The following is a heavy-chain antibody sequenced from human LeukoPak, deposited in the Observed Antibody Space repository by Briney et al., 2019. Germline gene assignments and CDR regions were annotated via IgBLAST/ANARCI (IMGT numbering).Heavy chain of an antibody. Sequence: ASVKGSCKASGYIFTNYGISWVRQAPGQGLEWMGWISGYNGNTKYAQKFQGRVTMTTDTSTSTAYMELRSLISDDTAVYFCARDDLDTVMGACDRWGQGTLVIVSS. CDR2: ISGYNGNT. J-gene: IGHJ5*02. CDR3: ARDDLDTVMGACDR. V-gene: IGHV1-18*04. CDR1: GYIFTNYG. D-gene: IGHD5-18*01.